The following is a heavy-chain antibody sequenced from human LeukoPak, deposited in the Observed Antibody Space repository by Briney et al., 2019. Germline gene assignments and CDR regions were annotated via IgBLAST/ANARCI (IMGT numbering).Heavy chain of an antibody. D-gene: IGHD5/OR15-5a*01. CDR2: IYYSGST. V-gene: IGHV4-39*01. CDR3: ARLSSTIFDY. CDR1: GGSIRSSTYY. Sequence: SETLSLTCAVSGGSIRSSTYYWGWIRQSPGKGLEWIGSIYYSGSTYYNPSLKSRVTISVDTSKNQFSLKLSSVTAADTAVYYCARLSSTIFDYWGQGTLVTVSS. J-gene: IGHJ4*02.